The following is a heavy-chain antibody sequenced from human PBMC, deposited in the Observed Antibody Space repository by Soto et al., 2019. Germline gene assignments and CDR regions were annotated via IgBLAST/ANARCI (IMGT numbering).Heavy chain of an antibody. V-gene: IGHV3-21*01. J-gene: IGHJ6*02. D-gene: IGHD4-17*01. CDR3: AREYTTDYGDYVDYYYYYGMDV. Sequence: GGSLRLSCAASGFTFSSYSMNWVRQAPGKGLEWVSSISSSSSYIYYADSVKGRFTISRDNAKNSLYLQMNSLRAADTAVYYCAREYTTDYGDYVDYYYYYGMDVWGQGTTVTVSS. CDR1: GFTFSSYS. CDR2: ISSSSSYI.